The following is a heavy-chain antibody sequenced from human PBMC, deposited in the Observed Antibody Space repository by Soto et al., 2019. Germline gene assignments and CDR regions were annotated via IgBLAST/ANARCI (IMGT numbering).Heavy chain of an antibody. CDR2: IFQSGST. D-gene: IGHD6-19*01. CDR1: GGTIRSPDW. CDR3: ARGRGRNSSGWSWFDP. J-gene: IGHJ5*02. V-gene: IGHV4-4*02. Sequence: QVQLQESGPGLVEPSGTLSLTCGVSGGTIRSPDWWTWVRQPPGKGLEWIGEIFQSGSTNYTPSLESRVTISVDKSKNQFSLTLTSVTAADTAVYFCARGRGRNSSGWSWFDPWGQGILVTVSS.